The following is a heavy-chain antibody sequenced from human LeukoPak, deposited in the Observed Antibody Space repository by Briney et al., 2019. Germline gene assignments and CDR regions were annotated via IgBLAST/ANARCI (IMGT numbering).Heavy chain of an antibody. CDR2: INTDGSST. Sequence: GGSLRLSCAASGFTFSSYWMHWVRQAPGKGLVWVSRINTDGSSTSYADSVKGRFTISRDNAKNTLYLQMNSLRAEDTAVYYCARRSGCYGGYYFDYWGQGTLVTVSS. J-gene: IGHJ4*02. D-gene: IGHD6-19*01. CDR1: GFTFSSYW. V-gene: IGHV3-74*01. CDR3: ARRSGCYGGYYFDY.